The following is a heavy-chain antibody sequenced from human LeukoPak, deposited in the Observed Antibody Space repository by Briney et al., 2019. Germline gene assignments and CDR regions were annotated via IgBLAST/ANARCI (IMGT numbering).Heavy chain of an antibody. CDR1: GFTFSNYA. J-gene: IGHJ4*02. CDR2: IKQDGSEK. Sequence: GGSLRLSCAASGFTFSNYAWNWVRQAPGKGLEWVANIKQDGSEKQYVDSVKGRFAISRDNAENSLYLQMNSLKAEDTAVYYCGRFTRSGDSVYWGQGTLVTVSS. V-gene: IGHV3-7*04. D-gene: IGHD7-27*01. CDR3: GRFTRSGDSVY.